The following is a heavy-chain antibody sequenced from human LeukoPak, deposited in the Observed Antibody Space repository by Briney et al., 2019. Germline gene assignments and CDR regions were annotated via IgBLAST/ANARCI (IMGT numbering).Heavy chain of an antibody. J-gene: IGHJ4*02. Sequence: GGSLRLSCAASGFTFSTYTMNWVRQAPGKGLEWVSSISSRSSYIYYADSVKGRFTISRDNAKNSLYLQMNSLRAEDTAVYYCARPDDSSGYYPYWGQGTLVTVSS. CDR2: ISSRSSYI. CDR1: GFTFSTYT. CDR3: ARPDDSSGYYPY. V-gene: IGHV3-21*01. D-gene: IGHD3-22*01.